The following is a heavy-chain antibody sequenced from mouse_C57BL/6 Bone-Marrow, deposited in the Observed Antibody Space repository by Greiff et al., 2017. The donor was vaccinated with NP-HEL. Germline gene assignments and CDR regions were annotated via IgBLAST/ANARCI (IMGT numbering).Heavy chain of an antibody. V-gene: IGHV1-80*01. CDR3: AREDYRPYYAMDY. CDR2: IYPGDGDT. Sequence: QVQLKESGAELVKPGASVKISCKASGYAFSSYWMNWVKQRPGKGLEWIGQIYPGDGDTNYNGKFKGKATLTADKSSSTAYMQLSSLTSEDSAVYFCAREDYRPYYAMDYWGQGTSVTVSS. J-gene: IGHJ4*01. CDR1: GYAFSSYW. D-gene: IGHD2-14*01.